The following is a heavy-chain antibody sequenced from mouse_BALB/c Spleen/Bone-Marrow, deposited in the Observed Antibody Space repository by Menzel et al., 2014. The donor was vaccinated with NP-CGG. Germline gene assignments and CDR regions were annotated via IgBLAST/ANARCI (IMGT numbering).Heavy chain of an antibody. J-gene: IGHJ3*01. CDR1: GFTFNYYY. CDR2: ISDGGDYT. Sequence: EVKLVESGGGLVKPGGSLKLSCTASGFTFNYYYMYWVRQTPEKRLEWVATISDGGDYTYYLDSVKGRFTISRDNDKNNLYLQMSSLKSEDTAMYYCARDGEYRYDWFAYWGQGTLVTVSA. D-gene: IGHD2-14*01. V-gene: IGHV5-4*02. CDR3: ARDGEYRYDWFAY.